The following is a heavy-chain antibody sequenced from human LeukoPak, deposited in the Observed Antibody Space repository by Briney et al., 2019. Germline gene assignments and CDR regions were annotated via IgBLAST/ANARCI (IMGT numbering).Heavy chain of an antibody. J-gene: IGHJ6*02. D-gene: IGHD3-10*01. Sequence: GGFLRLSCAASGFTFSSYSMNWVRQAPGKGLEWVSSISSSSSYIYYADSVKGRFTISRDNAKNSLYLQMNSLRAEDTAVYYCAVLGGSGSYDVWGQGTTVTVSS. CDR1: GFTFSSYS. CDR2: ISSSSSYI. CDR3: AVLGGSGSYDV. V-gene: IGHV3-21*01.